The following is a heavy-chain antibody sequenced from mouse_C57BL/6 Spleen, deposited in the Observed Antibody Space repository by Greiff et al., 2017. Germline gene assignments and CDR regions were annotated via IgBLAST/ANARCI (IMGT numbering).Heavy chain of an antibody. J-gene: IGHJ2*01. D-gene: IGHD1-1*02. CDR1: GFSFNTYA. CDR3: VRGGPEDFDY. CDR2: IRSKSNNYAT. V-gene: IGHV10-1*01. Sequence: EVKLQESGGGLVQPKGSLKLSCAASGFSFNTYAMNWVRQAPGKGLEWVARIRSKSNNYATYYADSVKDRFTISRDDSESMLYLQMNNLKTEDTAMYYCVRGGPEDFDYWGQGTTLTVSS.